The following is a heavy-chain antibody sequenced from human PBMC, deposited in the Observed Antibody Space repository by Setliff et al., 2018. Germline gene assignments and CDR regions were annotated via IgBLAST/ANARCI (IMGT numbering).Heavy chain of an antibody. CDR1: GYIFGTYS. D-gene: IGHD2-15*01. V-gene: IGHV3-20*04. Sequence: GGSLRLSCVVSGYIFGTYSLAWVRHVPGKGLLWVAGINQNGGLTFYADSVKGRFTISRDNSRNVVYLQMNNLRVEDTALYYCAKDRVPDGVWDFDYWGQGTLGTVSS. CDR3: AKDRVPDGVWDFDY. J-gene: IGHJ4*02. CDR2: INQNGGLT.